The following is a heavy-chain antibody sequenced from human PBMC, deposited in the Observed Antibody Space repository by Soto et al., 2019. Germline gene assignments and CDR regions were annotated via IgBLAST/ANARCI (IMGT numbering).Heavy chain of an antibody. Sequence: PGGSLRLSCAASGFTFSSYAMSWVRQAPGKGLEGVSAISGSGGSTYYADSMKGRFTISRDNSKNTLYLQMNSLRAEDTAVYYCAKEVPSTVKNKPNWFDPWGQGTLVTVSS. CDR3: AKEVPSTVKNKPNWFDP. V-gene: IGHV3-23*01. CDR1: GFTFSSYA. J-gene: IGHJ5*02. CDR2: ISGSGGST. D-gene: IGHD4-4*01.